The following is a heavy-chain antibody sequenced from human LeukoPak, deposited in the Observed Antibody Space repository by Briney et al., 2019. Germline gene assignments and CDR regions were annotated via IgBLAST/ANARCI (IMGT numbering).Heavy chain of an antibody. J-gene: IGHJ3*02. CDR2: IYTTGAT. CDR3: ARGEFDAFDI. V-gene: IGHV4-4*07. Sequence: SEILSLTCTVSGGSLSTYYWTWVRQPAGKGLEWIGRIYTTGATNYSPSLRGRVTMSVDTSNNQFSLNLYPVTAADTAVYYCARGEFDAFDIWGQGTMVTVSS. CDR1: GGSLSTYY.